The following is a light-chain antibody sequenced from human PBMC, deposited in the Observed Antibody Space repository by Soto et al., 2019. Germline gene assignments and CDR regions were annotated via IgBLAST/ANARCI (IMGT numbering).Light chain of an antibody. CDR1: SSNIGNNY. J-gene: IGLJ2*01. CDR2: DSN. CDR3: GTWDSSLSAVV. V-gene: IGLV1-51*01. Sequence: QSVLTQPPSVSAAPGQTVTISCSGSSSNIGNNYVSWYQQLPGTAPKLLFYDSNKRPSGIPDRFSGSKSGTSATLGITGLQTGDEADYYCGTWDSSLSAVVFGGGTKLTVL.